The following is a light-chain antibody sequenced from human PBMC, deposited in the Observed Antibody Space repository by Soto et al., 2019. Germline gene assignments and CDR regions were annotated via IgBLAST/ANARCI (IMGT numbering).Light chain of an antibody. V-gene: IGKV1-12*01. Sequence: DIQMTQSPSSVSASVGDRVTITCRATQGISGWLAWYQQKPGKAPNLLIYAASSLQSGVPSRFSGSGSGTAFTLSSSSLQPEDFASYYCQQANSFPLSFGGGTKVEIK. J-gene: IGKJ4*01. CDR1: QGISGW. CDR2: AAS. CDR3: QQANSFPLS.